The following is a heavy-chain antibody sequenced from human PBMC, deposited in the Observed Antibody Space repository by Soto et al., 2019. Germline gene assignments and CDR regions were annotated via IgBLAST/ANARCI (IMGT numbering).Heavy chain of an antibody. CDR1: GFTFSCSS. CDR2: ISSSSDYI. V-gene: IGHV3-21*01. D-gene: IGHD6-19*01. CDR3: ARDGSGWSRDC. J-gene: IGHJ4*02. Sequence: GGSLRLSCAVSGFTFSCSSMNWVRHAPGKGLEWVSSISSSSDYIYYADSVKGRFTVSRDTAKNALYLQMNSLRAEDTAVYYCARDGSGWSRDCWGQGTLVTVSS.